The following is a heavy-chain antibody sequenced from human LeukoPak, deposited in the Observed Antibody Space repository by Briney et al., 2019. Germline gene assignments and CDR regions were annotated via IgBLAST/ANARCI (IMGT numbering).Heavy chain of an antibody. V-gene: IGHV3-49*04. CDR1: GIPFGDYA. D-gene: IGHD2-15*01. Sequence: GGSLRLSCTTSGIPFGDYAMSWVRQTPGKGLEWLGFIRTKANRGTAEYAASVKGRFTISRDDSKSIAYLQMNSLKIEDTAVYYCTGYSPPHPWGQGTLVTVSS. CDR2: IRTKANRGTA. CDR3: TGYSPPHP. J-gene: IGHJ5*02.